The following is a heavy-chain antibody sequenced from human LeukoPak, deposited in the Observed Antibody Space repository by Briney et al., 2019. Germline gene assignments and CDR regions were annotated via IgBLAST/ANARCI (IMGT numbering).Heavy chain of an antibody. V-gene: IGHV3-21*01. J-gene: IGHJ6*03. Sequence: GGSLGLSCSASGFTFTDYSMSWVRQAPGKGLEWVSTISSVSTYIYYADSVKGRFTISRDNATNSLHLQMTSLRAEDTAVYFCAREGGTRDFYYYMDVWGKGTTVTVSS. CDR1: GFTFTDYS. D-gene: IGHD2-2*01. CDR3: AREGGTRDFYYYMDV. CDR2: ISSVSTYI.